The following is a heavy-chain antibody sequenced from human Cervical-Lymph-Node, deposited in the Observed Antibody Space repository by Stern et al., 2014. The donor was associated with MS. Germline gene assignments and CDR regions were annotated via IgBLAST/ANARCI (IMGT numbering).Heavy chain of an antibody. J-gene: IGHJ4*02. CDR3: AHSRGVGASADY. Sequence: ESGPTLVKPTQTLTLTCTFSGFSLSSHGVGVGCIRQPPGKALEWLALIFWDDDKRYSPSLKSRLTITKDTSKNQVVLTMTNMDPVDTATYYCAHSRGVGASADYWGQGTLVTVSS. V-gene: IGHV2-5*02. D-gene: IGHD1-26*01. CDR2: IFWDDDK. CDR1: GFSLSSHGVG.